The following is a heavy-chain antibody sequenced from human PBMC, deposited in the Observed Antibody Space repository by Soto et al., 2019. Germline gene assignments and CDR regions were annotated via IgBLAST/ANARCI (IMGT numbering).Heavy chain of an antibody. D-gene: IGHD3-22*01. CDR3: AREEDYYDSSGYYYGMDV. Sequence: PSETLSLTCTVSGGSISSGGYYWSWIRQHPGKGLEWIGYIYYSGSTYYNPSLKSRVTISVDTSKNQFSLKLSSVTAADTAVYYCAREEDYYDSSGYYYGMDVWGQGTTVTVSS. CDR2: IYYSGST. CDR1: GGSISSGGYY. J-gene: IGHJ6*02. V-gene: IGHV4-31*03.